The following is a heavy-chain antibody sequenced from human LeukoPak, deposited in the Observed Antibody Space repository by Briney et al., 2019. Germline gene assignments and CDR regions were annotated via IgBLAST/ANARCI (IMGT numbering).Heavy chain of an antibody. CDR1: GGSISSSSYY. Sequence: SETLSLTCTVSGGSISSSSYYWGWIRQPPGKGLEWIGSIYYSGSTYYNPSLKSRATISVDTSKNQFSLKLSSVTAADTAVYYCARENYDSSGYRWFDPWGQGTLVTVSS. J-gene: IGHJ5*02. D-gene: IGHD3-22*01. CDR3: ARENYDSSGYRWFDP. V-gene: IGHV4-39*07. CDR2: IYYSGST.